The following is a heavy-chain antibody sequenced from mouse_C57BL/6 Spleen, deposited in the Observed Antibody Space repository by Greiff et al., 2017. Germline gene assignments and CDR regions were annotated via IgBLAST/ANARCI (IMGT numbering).Heavy chain of an antibody. CDR1: GFNITDYY. D-gene: IGHD1-1*01. J-gene: IGHJ2*01. CDR2: IDPEDGGT. Sequence: VQLQQSGAELVRPGASVKLSCTASGFNITDYYMHWVKQRPEQGLEWIGRIDPEDGGTEYAAKFQGKATLTADTSSNTAYLQLSSLTSEDTAVYYCTTGRNYGSSHVDYWGQGTTLTVSS. CDR3: TTGRNYGSSHVDY. V-gene: IGHV14-1*01.